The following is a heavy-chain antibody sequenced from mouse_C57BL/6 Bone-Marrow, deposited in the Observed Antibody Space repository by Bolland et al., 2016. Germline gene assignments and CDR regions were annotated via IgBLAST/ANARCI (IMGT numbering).Heavy chain of an antibody. CDR3: ARDDYGSSYEDY. D-gene: IGHD1-1*01. J-gene: IGHJ3*01. V-gene: IGHV3-8*01. Sequence: YSGSTYYNPSLKSRISITRDTSKNQYYLQLNSVTTEDTATYYYARDDYGSSYEDYWGQGTLV. CDR2: YSGST.